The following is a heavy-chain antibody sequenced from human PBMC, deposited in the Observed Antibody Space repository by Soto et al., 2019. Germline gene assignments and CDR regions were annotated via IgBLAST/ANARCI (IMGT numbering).Heavy chain of an antibody. CDR1: GGTFSSYT. D-gene: IGHD3-10*01. Sequence: QVQLVQSGAEVKKPGSSVKVSCKASGGTFSSYTISWVRQAPGQGLEWMGRIIPILGIANYAQKFQGRVTLTAHKSTSTAYMELSSLRSEDTAVYYCAAEGVLWFGVFDPWGQGTLVTVSS. V-gene: IGHV1-69*02. J-gene: IGHJ5*02. CDR2: IIPILGIA. CDR3: AAEGVLWFGVFDP.